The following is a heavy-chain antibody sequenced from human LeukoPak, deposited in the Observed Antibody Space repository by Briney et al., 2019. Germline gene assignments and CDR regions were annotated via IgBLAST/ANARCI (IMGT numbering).Heavy chain of an antibody. D-gene: IGHD3-10*01. Sequence: SETLSLTCAVSGGSISSSSYYWGWIRQPPGKGLEWIGSIYYSGSTYYNPSLKSRVTISVDTSKNQFSLKLSSVTAADTAVYYCAREGYYGSGYPFDYWGQGTLVTVSS. CDR2: IYYSGST. CDR3: AREGYYGSGYPFDY. CDR1: GGSISSSSYY. V-gene: IGHV4-39*07. J-gene: IGHJ4*02.